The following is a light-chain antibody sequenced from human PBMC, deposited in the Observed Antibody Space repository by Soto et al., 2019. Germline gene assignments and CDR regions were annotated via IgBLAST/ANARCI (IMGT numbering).Light chain of an antibody. CDR1: QDISNR. Sequence: DIQMTQSPSSLSASVGDRVTIPCQASQDISNRLNGYQQKPGKAPTLLIFDASNLQIGVPSRCSGSRSGTDFTFTITSLQPEDIATYYCHQYDNLAPITFGQGTRLEIK. CDR3: HQYDNLAPIT. CDR2: DAS. J-gene: IGKJ5*01. V-gene: IGKV1-33*01.